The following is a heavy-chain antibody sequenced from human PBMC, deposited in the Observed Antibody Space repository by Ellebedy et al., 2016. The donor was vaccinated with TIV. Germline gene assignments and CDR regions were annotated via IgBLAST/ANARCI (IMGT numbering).Heavy chain of an antibody. Sequence: PGGSLRLSCKASGYSFSTYWIGWVRQMPGKGLEWMGIIYPGDSDTRNSPSFEGHVTISADESISTAYLHWSSLKASDTAIYYCARLYRDYGDFLDAFDFWGQGTMVTVAS. CDR3: ARLYRDYGDFLDAFDF. CDR1: GYSFSTYW. V-gene: IGHV5-51*01. D-gene: IGHD4-17*01. J-gene: IGHJ3*01. CDR2: IYPGDSDT.